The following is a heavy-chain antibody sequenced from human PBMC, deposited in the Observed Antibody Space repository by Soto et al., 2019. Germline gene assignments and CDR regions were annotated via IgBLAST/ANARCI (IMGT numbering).Heavy chain of an antibody. CDR3: ARGLKWYFDL. CDR1: GGSISRGGYS. V-gene: IGHV4-30-2*01. Sequence: LSLTCAVSGGSISRGGYSWRWIRQPPGKGLEWIGYIYHSGSTYYNPSLKSRVTISVDRSKNQFSLKLSSVTAADTAVYYCARGLKWYFDLWGRPTLVTLSS. CDR2: IYHSGST. J-gene: IGHJ2*01.